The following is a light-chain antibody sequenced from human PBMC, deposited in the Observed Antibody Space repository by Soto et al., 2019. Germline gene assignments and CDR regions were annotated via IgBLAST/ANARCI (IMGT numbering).Light chain of an antibody. CDR3: QQSYSAPPS. Sequence: DIQMTQSPSSLSASVGDRVTITCRASQRISGYLNWFQQKPGKAPNLLVYQTSKLQSGVPPRFSGSGSGTDFTLTISSLQPEDFAPYYCQQSYSAPPSFGQGTKLDIK. CDR1: QRISGY. V-gene: IGKV1-39*01. J-gene: IGKJ2*01. CDR2: QTS.